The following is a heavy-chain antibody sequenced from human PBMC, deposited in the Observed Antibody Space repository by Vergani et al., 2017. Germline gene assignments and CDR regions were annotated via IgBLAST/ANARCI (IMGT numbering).Heavy chain of an antibody. V-gene: IGHV3-30*02. Sequence: QEQLLQSGGGVVQPGGSLRLSCIGSGYTFGHFDMHWVRQAPGKGLAWVAFILYDGSNPQYIDSVKGRFTISRDNSKNTLCLQMNGLRPEDTGTYFCANRGGSRYYYGVDVWGQGTTITVSS. J-gene: IGHJ6*02. D-gene: IGHD3-10*01. CDR1: GYTFGHFD. CDR2: ILYDGSNP. CDR3: ANRGGSRYYYGVDV.